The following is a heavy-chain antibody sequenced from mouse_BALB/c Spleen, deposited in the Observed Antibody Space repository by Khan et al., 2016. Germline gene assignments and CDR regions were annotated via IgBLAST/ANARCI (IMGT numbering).Heavy chain of an antibody. CDR3: ARRVITCDY. J-gene: IGHJ4*01. CDR1: GYTFTNYG. V-gene: IGHV9-3-1*01. Sequence: QIQLVQSGPELKKPGETVKISCKASGYTFTNYGMNWVKQAPGKGLKWMGWINTYTGEPTYADDFKGRFAFSLETSASTAYLQINNLKNEDTATYFCARRVITCDYWGQGTSVTVSS. D-gene: IGHD2-4*01. CDR2: INTYTGEP.